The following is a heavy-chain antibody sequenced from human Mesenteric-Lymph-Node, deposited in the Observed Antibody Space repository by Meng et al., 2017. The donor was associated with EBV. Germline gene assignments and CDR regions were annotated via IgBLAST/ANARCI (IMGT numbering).Heavy chain of an antibody. Sequence: QITLKESGPTVVKSTKTLTVTCSVSGFPLNTSGMAVGWVRQPPGKAPEWLALIFWDDDKRYSPSLKSRLTISRDTSENQVVLTMTNMAPEDTATYYCTHIWITLDHWGQGALVTVSS. V-gene: IGHV2-5*02. J-gene: IGHJ4*02. CDR3: THIWITLDH. CDR1: GFPLNTSGMA. CDR2: IFWDDDK. D-gene: IGHD3-10*01.